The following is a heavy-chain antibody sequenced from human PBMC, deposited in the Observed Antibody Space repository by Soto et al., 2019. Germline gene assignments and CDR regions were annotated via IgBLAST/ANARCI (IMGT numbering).Heavy chain of an antibody. V-gene: IGHV3-30-3*01. CDR3: ARDPVNYYFDY. J-gene: IGHJ4*02. D-gene: IGHD3-16*02. Sequence: QVQLVESGGGVVQPGRSLRLSCAASGFTFSSYAMHWVRQAPGKGLEWVAVISYDGSNKYYADSVKGRFTISRDNSKNTLYLQMNSLRAEDTGVYYCARDPVNYYFDYWGQGTLVTVSS. CDR2: ISYDGSNK. CDR1: GFTFSSYA.